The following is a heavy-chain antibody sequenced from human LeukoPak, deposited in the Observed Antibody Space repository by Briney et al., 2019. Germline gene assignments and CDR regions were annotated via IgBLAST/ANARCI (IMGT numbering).Heavy chain of an antibody. CDR1: GGSFSGYY. CDR3: ARVWSTIAVAGLDP. D-gene: IGHD6-19*01. J-gene: IGHJ5*02. CDR2: IYYSGST. V-gene: IGHV4-59*01. Sequence: SETLSLTCAVYGGSFSGYYWSWIRQPPGKGLEWIGYIYYSGSTNYNPSLKSRVTISVDTSKNQFSLKLSSVTAADTAVYYCARVWSTIAVAGLDPWGQGTLVTVSS.